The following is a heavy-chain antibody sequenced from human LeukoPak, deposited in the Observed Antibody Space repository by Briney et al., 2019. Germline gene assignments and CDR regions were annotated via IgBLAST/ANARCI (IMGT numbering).Heavy chain of an antibody. V-gene: IGHV1-69*04. CDR1: GGTFSSYA. D-gene: IGHD2-21*02. Sequence: SVKVSCKASGGTFSSYAISWVRQAPGRGLEWMGRIIPILGIANYAQKFQGRVTITADKSTSTAYMELSSLRSEDTAVYYCARDQGGHDRGIVVVTGTFDYWGQGTLVTVSS. CDR2: IIPILGIA. J-gene: IGHJ4*02. CDR3: ARDQGGHDRGIVVVTGTFDY.